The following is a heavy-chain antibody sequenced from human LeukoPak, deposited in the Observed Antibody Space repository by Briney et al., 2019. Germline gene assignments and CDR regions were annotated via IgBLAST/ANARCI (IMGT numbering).Heavy chain of an antibody. V-gene: IGHV1-18*01. CDR2: ISAYNGNT. J-gene: IGHJ4*02. Sequence: ASVKVSCKASGYTFTSYGISWVRQAPGQGLEWMGWISAYNGNTNYAQKFQGRVTMTRDMSTSTVYMELSSLISDDTAVYYCAREDVWGTYRDYYFDYWGQGTLVTVSS. CDR1: GYTFTSYG. D-gene: IGHD3-16*02. CDR3: AREDVWGTYRDYYFDY.